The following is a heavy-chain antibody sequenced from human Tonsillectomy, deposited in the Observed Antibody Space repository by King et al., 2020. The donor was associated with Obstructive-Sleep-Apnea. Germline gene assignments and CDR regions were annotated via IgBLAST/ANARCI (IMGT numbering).Heavy chain of an antibody. CDR2: ISSNGGST. CDR3: VNPGYSCYDARDFFDS. J-gene: IGHJ4*02. CDR1: GFTFSYYA. D-gene: IGHD5-12*01. Sequence: VQLVESGGDLVQPGGSLRLSCSASGFTFSYYAMHWVRQAPGKGLEYVSAISSNGGSTYYADTVKGRFTISRDNSRNTLYLQMSSLRAEDTAVYYCVNPGYSCYDARDFFDSWGQGTLVTVSS. V-gene: IGHV3-64D*06.